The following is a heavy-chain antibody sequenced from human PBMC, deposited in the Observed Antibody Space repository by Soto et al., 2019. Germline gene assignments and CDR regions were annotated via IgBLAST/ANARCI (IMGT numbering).Heavy chain of an antibody. D-gene: IGHD6-13*01. V-gene: IGHV1-69*13. Sequence: VKVSCKASGGTFSSYRINWVRQAPGQGPEWVGGIVPIYRTADYAQKFQGRVTITADESARTAYLEVRSLKSQDTAVYYCARDSGAKLSSSWGQGTLVTVSS. J-gene: IGHJ4*02. CDR1: GGTFSSYR. CDR3: ARDSGAKLSSS. CDR2: IVPIYRTA.